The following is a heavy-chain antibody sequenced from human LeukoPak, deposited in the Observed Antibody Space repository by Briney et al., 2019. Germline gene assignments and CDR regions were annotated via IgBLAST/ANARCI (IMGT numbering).Heavy chain of an antibody. J-gene: IGHJ4*02. CDR3: ATGDGDSRYYFDS. CDR1: GFSLSRYW. D-gene: IGHD4-17*01. V-gene: IGHV3-74*01. Sequence: PGGSLRLSCTASGFSLSRYWMHWVRQAPGKGLVWVSRINSDGSSTNYADSVKRRFTISRDNAKNTLFLEMNSLRAEDTAVYYCATGDGDSRYYFDSWGQGTQVTVSS. CDR2: INSDGSST.